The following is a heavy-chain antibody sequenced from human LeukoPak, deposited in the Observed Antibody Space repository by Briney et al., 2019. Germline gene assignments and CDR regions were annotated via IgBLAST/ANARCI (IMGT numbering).Heavy chain of an antibody. J-gene: IGHJ4*02. CDR1: GYTFTSYG. CDR3: ARGQDSSGYYYATYYFDY. V-gene: IGHV1-18*01. CDR2: ISPYNGNT. D-gene: IGHD3-22*01. Sequence: ASVKVSCKASGYTFTSYGISWVRQAPGQGLEWMGWISPYNGNTNYAQKLQGRVTMTTDTSTSTAYMELRSLRSDDTAVYYCARGQDSSGYYYATYYFDYWGQGTLVTVSS.